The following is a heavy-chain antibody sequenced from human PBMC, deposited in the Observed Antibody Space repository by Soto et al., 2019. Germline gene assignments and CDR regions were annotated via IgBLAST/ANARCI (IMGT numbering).Heavy chain of an antibody. CDR3: AKDGIAWH. J-gene: IGHJ4*02. V-gene: IGHV3-43*01. Sequence: EVQLVESGGGVVQPGGSLRLSCTASGFTFGDYTMHWVRQAPGKGLEWVSLITWDGINIEYADSVRGRFTISRDNSKNSLYLPMNGLRHEDTAFYYCAKDGIAWHWGQGTLVTVSS. CDR2: ITWDGINI. D-gene: IGHD2-15*01. CDR1: GFTFGDYT.